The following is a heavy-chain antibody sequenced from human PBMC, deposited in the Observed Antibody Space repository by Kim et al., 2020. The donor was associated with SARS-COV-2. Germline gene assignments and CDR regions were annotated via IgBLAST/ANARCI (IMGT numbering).Heavy chain of an antibody. CDR3: ARVTYYYDSSGYYYFGFDY. D-gene: IGHD3-22*01. V-gene: IGHV3-30*04. CDR2: ISNDGSNK. J-gene: IGHJ4*02. CDR1: GFTFSSYA. Sequence: GGSLRLSCAASGFTFSSYAMHWVRQAPGKGLEWVAVISNDGSNKYYADSVKGRFTISRDNSKNTLYLQMNSLRAEDTAVYYCARVTYYYDSSGYYYFGFDYWGQGTLVTVSS.